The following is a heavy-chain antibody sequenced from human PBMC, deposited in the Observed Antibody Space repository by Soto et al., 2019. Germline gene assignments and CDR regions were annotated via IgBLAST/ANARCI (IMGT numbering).Heavy chain of an antibody. Sequence: QVQLVQSGAEVKKPGSSVKVSCKASGGTFGSYAISWVRQAPVQGLEWMGGIIPIPGTANYAQKFQGRVTIAADESTSTAYMELSSLRSDDTAVYYCARTQGSSTSLEIYYYYYYGMGVWGQWTTVTVSS. CDR1: GGTFGSYA. V-gene: IGHV1-69*01. CDR3: ARTQGSSTSLEIYYYYYYGMGV. CDR2: IIPIPGTA. J-gene: IGHJ6*02. D-gene: IGHD2-2*01.